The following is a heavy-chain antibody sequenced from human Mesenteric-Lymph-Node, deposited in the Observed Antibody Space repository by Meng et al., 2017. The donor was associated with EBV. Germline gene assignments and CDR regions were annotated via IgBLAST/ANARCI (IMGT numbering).Heavy chain of an antibody. V-gene: IGHV1-69*01. D-gene: IGHD3-16*01. CDR2: IMPIYYTP. Sequence: LVQSRTEVKKPGSLVKVSCKPSGGTFNNFAISWVRQAPGQGLEWMGGIMPIYYTPNYAQKFQGRITITADELTSTAYMELSSLRSDDTAVYYCAALESSIITRFKYWGQGTLVTVSS. J-gene: IGHJ4*02. CDR1: GGTFNNFA. CDR3: AALESSIITRFKY.